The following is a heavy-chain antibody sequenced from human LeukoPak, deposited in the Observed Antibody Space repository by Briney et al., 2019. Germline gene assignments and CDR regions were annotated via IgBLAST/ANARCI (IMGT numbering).Heavy chain of an antibody. Sequence: PSETLSLTCTVSGGSISSYYWSWIRQPPGKGLERIGYIYYSGSTYYNPFLKSRVTISVDTSKNQFSLKLSSVTAADTAVYYCARPRFLPNDAFDIWGQGTMVTVSS. CDR3: ARPRFLPNDAFDI. CDR1: GGSISSYY. V-gene: IGHV4-59*08. D-gene: IGHD3-10*01. J-gene: IGHJ3*02. CDR2: IYYSGST.